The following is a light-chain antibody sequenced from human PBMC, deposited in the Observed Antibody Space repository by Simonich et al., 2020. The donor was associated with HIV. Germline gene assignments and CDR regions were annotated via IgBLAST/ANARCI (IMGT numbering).Light chain of an antibody. CDR1: QSVSSN. CDR2: GAS. Sequence: EIVMTHSPATLSLSPGERATLSCRASQSVSSNLAWYQQKPGQAPSLLIYGASTRATGIPARFRGSGSGTEFTLTISSMQSEDFADYYCQHYNNGPLTFGPGTKVDIK. CDR3: QHYNNGPLT. V-gene: IGKV3-15*01. J-gene: IGKJ3*01.